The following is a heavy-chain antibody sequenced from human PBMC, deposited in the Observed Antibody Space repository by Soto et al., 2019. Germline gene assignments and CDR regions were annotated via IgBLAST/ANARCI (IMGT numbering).Heavy chain of an antibody. V-gene: IGHV3-21*01. D-gene: IGHD6-13*01. CDR1: GFKFSSYA. CDR3: ARLPGSSWYFYYYYYGMDV. Sequence: GGSLRLSCVASGFKFSSYALTWVRQAPGKGLEWVSSISSSSSYIYYADSVKGRFTISRDNAKNSLYLQMNSLRAEDTAVYYCARLPGSSWYFYYYYYGMDVWGQGTTVTVS. CDR2: ISSSSSYI. J-gene: IGHJ6*02.